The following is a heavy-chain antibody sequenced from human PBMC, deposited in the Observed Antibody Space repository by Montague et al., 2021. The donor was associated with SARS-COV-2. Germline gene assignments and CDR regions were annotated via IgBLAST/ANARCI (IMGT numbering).Heavy chain of an antibody. J-gene: IGHJ6*02. CDR3: ARVPFVGRPFMNYYYGMDV. CDR1: GGSISSYY. CDR2: IYYSGNT. Sequence: SETLSLTCTVSGGSISSYYWSWIRQPPGKGLEWIGYIYYSGNTXXXPSXXXRVTISVDTSKNQFSLKLSPVTAADTAVYYCARVPFVGRPFMNYYYGMDVWGQGTTVTVSS. V-gene: IGHV4-59*01. D-gene: IGHD3-16*01.